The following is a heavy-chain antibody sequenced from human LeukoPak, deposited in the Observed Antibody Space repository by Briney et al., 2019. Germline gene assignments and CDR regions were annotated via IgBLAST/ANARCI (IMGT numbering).Heavy chain of an antibody. J-gene: IGHJ6*02. V-gene: IGHV4-59*01. CDR2: IYYSGST. D-gene: IGHD5-18*01. CDR1: GGSISSYY. Sequence: SETLSLTCTVSGGSISSYYWSRIRQPPGKGLEWIGYIYYSGSTNYNPSLKSRVTISVDTSKNQFSLKLSSVTAADTAVYYCARGYSYGWDYYYGMDVWGQGTTVTVSS. CDR3: ARGYSYGWDYYYGMDV.